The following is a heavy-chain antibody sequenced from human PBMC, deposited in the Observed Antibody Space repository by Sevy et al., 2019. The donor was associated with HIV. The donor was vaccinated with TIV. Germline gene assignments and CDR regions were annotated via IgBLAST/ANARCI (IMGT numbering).Heavy chain of an antibody. V-gene: IGHV4-34*01. CDR2: INDSGIT. Sequence: SETLCLTCAVHGGSFSGYYWRWIRESPGKGLEWIGEINDSGITNYNPSLKSRVTISVDTSKKEFSLRLSSVTAAVTAVYYCARSPPVVVVPGAPSWFDPWGQGTLVTVSS. CDR3: ARSPPVVVVPGAPSWFDP. CDR1: GGSFSGYY. D-gene: IGHD2-2*01. J-gene: IGHJ5*02.